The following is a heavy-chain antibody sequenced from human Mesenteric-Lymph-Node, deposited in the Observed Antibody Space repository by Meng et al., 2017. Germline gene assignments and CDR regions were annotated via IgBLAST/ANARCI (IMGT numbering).Heavy chain of an antibody. D-gene: IGHD5-12*01. CDR2: IYTSGST. V-gene: IGHV4-4*07. Sequence: GSLRLSCTVSGGSISGYYWSWIRQPAGKGLEWIGRIYTSGSTNYNPSLKSRVTMSVDTSKNQFSLKLSSVTAADTAVYYCARGSRGYSYGWGQGTLVTVSS. J-gene: IGHJ4*02. CDR3: ARGSRGYSYG. CDR1: GGSISGYY.